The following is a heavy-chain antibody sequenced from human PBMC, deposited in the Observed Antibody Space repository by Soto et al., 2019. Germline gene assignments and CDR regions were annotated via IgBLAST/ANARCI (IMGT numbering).Heavy chain of an antibody. V-gene: IGHV3-7*01. CDR3: ARGIIAAADYYYYGMDV. J-gene: IGHJ6*02. D-gene: IGHD6-13*01. Sequence: GGSLRLSCAASGLTFGSYWMSWVRKAPGKGLEWGANIKQDGSEKYYVDSVKGRFTISRDNAKNSLYLQMNSLRAEDTAVYYCARGIIAAADYYYYGMDVWGQGTTVTVSS. CDR2: IKQDGSEK. CDR1: GLTFGSYW.